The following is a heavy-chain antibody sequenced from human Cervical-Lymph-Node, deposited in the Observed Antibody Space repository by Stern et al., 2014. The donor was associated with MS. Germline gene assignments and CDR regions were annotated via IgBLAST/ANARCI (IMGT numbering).Heavy chain of an antibody. J-gene: IGHJ4*02. CDR3: SRDADGYSLVFGY. D-gene: IGHD5-24*01. CDR1: GGSISSAEYY. Sequence: MQLVESGPGLVKPSQTLSLTCAVTGGSISSAEYYWSWIRQSPGKGLEWIGYIHNSGTTYYNPSLKSRVTISVDTSKNQLSLKLRSVTAADTAVYYCSRDADGYSLVFGYWGRGTLVTVSS. CDR2: IHNSGTT. V-gene: IGHV4-30-4*01.